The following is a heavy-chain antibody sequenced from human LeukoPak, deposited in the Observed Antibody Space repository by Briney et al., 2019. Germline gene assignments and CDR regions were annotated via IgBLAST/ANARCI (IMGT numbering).Heavy chain of an antibody. V-gene: IGHV1-69*13. D-gene: IGHD1-26*01. CDR3: ATRRVVGATSTRFQH. J-gene: IGHJ1*01. CDR1: GGTFSSYA. CDR2: IIPIFDTA. Sequence: SVKVSCKASGGTFSSYAISWVRQAPGQGLEWMGGIIPIFDTANYAQKFQGRVTITADESTSTAYMELSSLRSEDTAVYYCATRRVVGATSTRFQHWGQGTLSPSPQ.